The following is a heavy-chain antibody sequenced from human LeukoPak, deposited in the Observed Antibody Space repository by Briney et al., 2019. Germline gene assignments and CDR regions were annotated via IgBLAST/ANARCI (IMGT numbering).Heavy chain of an antibody. J-gene: IGHJ4*02. CDR3: AREWAHYYYDY. Sequence: SETLSLTCTVSGGSISSGSYYWSWIRQPAGKGLEWIGRIYTSGSTNYNPSLKSRVTISVDTSKNQFSLKLSSVTAADTAVYYCAREWAHYYYDYWGQGTLVTVSS. CDR1: GGSISSGSYY. V-gene: IGHV4-61*02. CDR2: IYTSGST.